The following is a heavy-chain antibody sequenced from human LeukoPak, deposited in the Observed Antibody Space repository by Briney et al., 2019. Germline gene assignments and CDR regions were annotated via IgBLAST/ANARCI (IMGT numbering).Heavy chain of an antibody. D-gene: IGHD5-18*01. CDR3: ARDMSSYGLGY. CDR2: IWNDGSNK. Sequence: SGGFLRLSCAASGFTFTNYGMHWVRQAPGKGLEWVAVIWNDGSNKYYADSVKGQFTISRDNSKNTLYLQMNSLRAEDTAVYYCARDMSSYGLGYWGQGTLVTVSS. J-gene: IGHJ4*02. CDR1: GFTFTNYG. V-gene: IGHV3-33*01.